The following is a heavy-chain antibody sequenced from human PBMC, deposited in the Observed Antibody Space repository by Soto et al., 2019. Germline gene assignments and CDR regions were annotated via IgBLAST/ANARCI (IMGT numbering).Heavy chain of an antibody. CDR1: GGSISSGGYY. J-gene: IGHJ6*02. D-gene: IGHD2-2*01. V-gene: IGHV4-31*03. CDR3: ARDSLGYCSSTSCYGMDV. CDR2: IYYSGST. Sequence: SETLSLTCTVSGGSISSGGYYWGWIRQHPGKGLEWIGYIYYSGSTYYNPSLKSRVTISVDTSKNQFSLKLSSVTAADTAVYYCARDSLGYCSSTSCYGMDVWGQGTTVTVSS.